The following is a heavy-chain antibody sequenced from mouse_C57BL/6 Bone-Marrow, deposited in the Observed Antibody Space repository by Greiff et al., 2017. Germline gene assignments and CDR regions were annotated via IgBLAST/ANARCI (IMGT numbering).Heavy chain of an antibody. J-gene: IGHJ2*01. CDR2: IYPGDGDT. V-gene: IGHV1-82*01. CDR3: ARYFNYYGSSFDY. CDR1: GYAFSSSW. D-gene: IGHD1-1*01. Sequence: QVQLQQSGPELVKPGASVKISCKASGYAFSSSWMNWVKQRPGKGLEWIGRIYPGDGDTNYNGKFKGKATLTADKSSSTAYMQLSSLTSEDSAVYFCARYFNYYGSSFDYWGQGTTLTVSS.